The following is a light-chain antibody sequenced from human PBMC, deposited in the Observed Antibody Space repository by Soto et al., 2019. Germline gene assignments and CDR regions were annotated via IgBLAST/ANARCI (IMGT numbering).Light chain of an antibody. CDR3: SSYSSSSTLRV. J-gene: IGLJ1*01. CDR2: EVT. V-gene: IGLV2-14*01. Sequence: QSALTQPASVSGSPGQSITISCTGTSSDVGGHNYVSWYQQHPGKAPKAMIYEVTNRPSGVSNRFSGSKSGNTASLTISGLQAEDEADYYCSSYSSSSTLRVFGTGTKVTVL. CDR1: SSDVGGHNY.